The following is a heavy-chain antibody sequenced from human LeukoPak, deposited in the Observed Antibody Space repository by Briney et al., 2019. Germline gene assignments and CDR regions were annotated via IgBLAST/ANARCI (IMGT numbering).Heavy chain of an antibody. CDR2: MSPNSGNT. D-gene: IGHD2-15*01. CDR1: GYTFTSYD. J-gene: IGHJ5*02. CDR3: ARKGLLGSGKPWFDP. Sequence: ASVKVSCKASGYTFTSYDINWVRQASGQGLEWMGWMSPNSGNTASAQKFQGRVTMTTNTSISTAYMELTGLRSEDTAMYFCARKGLLGSGKPWFDPWGQGTLVTVSS. V-gene: IGHV1-8*01.